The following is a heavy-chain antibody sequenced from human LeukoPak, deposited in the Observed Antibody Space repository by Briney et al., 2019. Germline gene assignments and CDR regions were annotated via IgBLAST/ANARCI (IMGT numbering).Heavy chain of an antibody. CDR2: INPNSGGT. V-gene: IGHV1-2*02. Sequence: ASVKVSCKASGYTFTSYDINWVRQATGQGLEWMGWINPNSGGTNYAQKFQGRVTMTRDTSISTAYMELSRLRSDDTAVYYCARGSFQQLVPGYWGQGTLVTVSS. D-gene: IGHD6-6*01. J-gene: IGHJ4*02. CDR3: ARGSFQQLVPGY. CDR1: GYTFTSYD.